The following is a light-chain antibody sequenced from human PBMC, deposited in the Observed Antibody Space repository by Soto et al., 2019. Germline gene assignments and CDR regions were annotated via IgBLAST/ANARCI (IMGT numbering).Light chain of an antibody. CDR1: QSVSNNY. CDR3: QQYGSSSLT. CDR2: GAS. Sequence: EIVLTQSPGTLPLSPGERATLSCRASQSVSNNYLAWYQQKPGQAPRLLIYGASSRATGIPDRFSGSGSGTDFTLTINRLEPEDFAVYYCQQYGSSSLTFGGGTKVDIK. V-gene: IGKV3-20*01. J-gene: IGKJ4*01.